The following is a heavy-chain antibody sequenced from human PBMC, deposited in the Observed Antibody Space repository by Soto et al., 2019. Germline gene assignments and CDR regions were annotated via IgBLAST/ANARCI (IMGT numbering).Heavy chain of an antibody. Sequence: SETLSLTCTVSGGSISSSSYYWGWIRQPPGKGLEWIGSIYYSGSTYYNPSLKSRVTISVDTSKNQFSLKLSSVTAADTAVYYCARLMGYSYGRGYIDYWGQGTLVTVSS. D-gene: IGHD5-18*01. V-gene: IGHV4-39*01. CDR3: ARLMGYSYGRGYIDY. CDR1: GGSISSSSYY. J-gene: IGHJ4*02. CDR2: IYYSGST.